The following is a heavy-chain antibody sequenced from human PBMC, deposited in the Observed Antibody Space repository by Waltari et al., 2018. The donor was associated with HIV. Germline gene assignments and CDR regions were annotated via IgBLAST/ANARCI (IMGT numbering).Heavy chain of an antibody. Sequence: QVQLQQWGAGLLKPSETLSLTCAVYGGSFSGYYWSCIRQPPGKGLEWIGEINHSGSTNYNPSLKSRVTISVDTSKNQFSLKLSSVIAADTAVYYCARVEGYYGSGSPSGLDYWGQGTLVTVSS. CDR1: GGSFSGYY. CDR3: ARVEGYYGSGSPSGLDY. J-gene: IGHJ4*02. CDR2: INHSGST. V-gene: IGHV4-34*01. D-gene: IGHD3-10*01.